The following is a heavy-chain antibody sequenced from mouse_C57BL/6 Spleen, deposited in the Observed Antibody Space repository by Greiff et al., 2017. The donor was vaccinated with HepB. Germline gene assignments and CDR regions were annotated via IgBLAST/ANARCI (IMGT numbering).Heavy chain of an antibody. CDR2: ISSGGDYI. Sequence: EVNVVESGEGLVKPGGSLKLSCAASGFTFSSYAMSWVRQTPEKRLEWVAYISSGGDYIYYADTVKGRFTISRDNARNTLYLQMSSLKSEDTAMYYCTRDLITTVVGRGYFDVWGTGTTVTVSS. J-gene: IGHJ1*03. CDR3: TRDLITTVVGRGYFDV. D-gene: IGHD1-1*01. CDR1: GFTFSSYA. V-gene: IGHV5-9-1*02.